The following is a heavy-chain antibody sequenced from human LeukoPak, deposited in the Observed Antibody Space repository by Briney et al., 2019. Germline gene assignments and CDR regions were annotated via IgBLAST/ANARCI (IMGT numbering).Heavy chain of an antibody. CDR3: AKDGLMRFFDY. J-gene: IGHJ4*02. CDR1: GFIFSSYG. D-gene: IGHD2-8*01. CDR2: ISNDGNNK. V-gene: IGHV3-30*18. Sequence: GGSLRLSCAASGFIFSSYGMYWVRQAPGKGLEWVAVISNDGNNKQYADSVKGRFTISRDNSKNTLYLHMNSLRADDTAVYHCAKDGLMRFFDYWGQGTLVTVSS.